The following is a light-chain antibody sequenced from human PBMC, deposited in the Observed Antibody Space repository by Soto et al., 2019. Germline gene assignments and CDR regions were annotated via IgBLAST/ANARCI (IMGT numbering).Light chain of an antibody. V-gene: IGKV3-20*01. Sequence: EIVLTQSPGTLSLSPGERATLSCRASQSVSSSSLAWYQQKPGQAPRLLIYGASSRATGIPDRFSGSGSGTDLTLTITRLEPEVFAVYYCQQYGTSPPVTFGGGTKVEIK. CDR2: GAS. CDR3: QQYGTSPPVT. J-gene: IGKJ4*01. CDR1: QSVSSSS.